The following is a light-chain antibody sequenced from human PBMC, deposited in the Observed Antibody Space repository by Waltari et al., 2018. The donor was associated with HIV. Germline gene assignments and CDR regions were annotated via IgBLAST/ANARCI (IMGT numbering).Light chain of an antibody. J-gene: IGLJ1*01. CDR2: EVS. CDR3: SSYTSSSTYV. Sequence: QSALPQPASVSASPGQSLTLSCPGTSGDVGGYNNVSWYQQHPGKAPKLMIYEVSNRPSGVSNRFSGSKSGNTASLTISGLQAEDEADYYCSSYTSSSTYVFGTGTKVTVL. CDR1: SGDVGGYNN. V-gene: IGLV2-14*01.